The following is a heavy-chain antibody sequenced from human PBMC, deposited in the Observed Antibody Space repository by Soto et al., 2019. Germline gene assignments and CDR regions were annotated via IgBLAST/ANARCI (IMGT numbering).Heavy chain of an antibody. CDR3: PRAGREYGGNCFDY. Sequence: QVQLVESGGGVVQPGRSLSLSCAASGFTLRSYGMHWVRQAPGKGRELVALISFEGSKEYYADSVKGRFTISRDNSKYILYLPMSSLSDEATAMYFCPRAGREYGGNCFDYWGQGTLDTVSS. J-gene: IGHJ4*02. CDR1: GFTLRSYG. D-gene: IGHD2-15*01. V-gene: IGHV3-33*01. CDR2: ISFEGSKE.